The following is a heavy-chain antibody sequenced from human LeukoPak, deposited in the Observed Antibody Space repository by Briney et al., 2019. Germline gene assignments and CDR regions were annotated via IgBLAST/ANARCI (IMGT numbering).Heavy chain of an antibody. CDR1: GFTFSDYY. CDR2: ISSSSSYT. D-gene: IGHD3-9*01. V-gene: IGHV3-11*05. CDR3: ARGPDKIDY. Sequence: GGSLRLSCAASGFTFSDYYMCWIRQAPGKGLEWVSYISSSSSYTNYADSVKGRFTISRDNAKNSLYLQMNSLRAEDTAVYYCARGPDKIDYWGQGTLVTVSS. J-gene: IGHJ4*02.